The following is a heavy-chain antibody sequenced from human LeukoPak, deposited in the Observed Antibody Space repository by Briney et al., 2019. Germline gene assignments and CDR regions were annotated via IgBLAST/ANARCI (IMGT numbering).Heavy chain of an antibody. CDR3: ARDLRSFYSYDSSGYRP. CDR2: IYHSGST. V-gene: IGHV4-4*02. D-gene: IGHD3-22*01. J-gene: IGHJ5*02. CDR1: GGSISSSNW. Sequence: SETLSLTCAVSGGSISSSNWWSWVRQPPGRGLEWIGEIYHSGSTNYNPSLKSRVTISVDKSKNQFSLKLSSVTAADTAVYYCARDLRSFYSYDSSGYRPWGQGTLVTVSS.